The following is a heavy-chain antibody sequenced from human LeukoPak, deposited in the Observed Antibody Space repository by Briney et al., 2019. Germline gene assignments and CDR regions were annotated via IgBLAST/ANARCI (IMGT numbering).Heavy chain of an antibody. J-gene: IGHJ2*01. Sequence: SETLSLTCTVSGGSISSGDYYWSWIRQPPGKGLEWIAYMYYSGSTYYNPSLKSRVTMSADTSKNQLSLKLSSVTAADTAVYYCARRVQDSSSWYAYWYFDLWGRGTLVTVSS. CDR2: MYYSGST. V-gene: IGHV4-30-4*01. CDR3: ARRVQDSSSWYAYWYFDL. CDR1: GGSISSGDYY. D-gene: IGHD6-13*01.